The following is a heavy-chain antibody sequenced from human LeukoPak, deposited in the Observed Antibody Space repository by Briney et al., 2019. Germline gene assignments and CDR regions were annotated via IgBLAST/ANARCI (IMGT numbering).Heavy chain of an antibody. V-gene: IGHV1-3*01. CDR1: GYTFTSYA. D-gene: IGHD1-26*01. Sequence: EASVKVSCKASGYTFTSYAMHWVRQAPGQRLEWMGWISAGNGNTKYSQKFQGRVTITRDTSASTAYMELSSLRSEDTAVYYCASILSGSYYFDYWGQGTLVTVSS. CDR3: ASILSGSYYFDY. J-gene: IGHJ4*02. CDR2: ISAGNGNT.